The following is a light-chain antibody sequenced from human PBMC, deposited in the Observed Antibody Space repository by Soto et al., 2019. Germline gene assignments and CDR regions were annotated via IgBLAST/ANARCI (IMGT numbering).Light chain of an antibody. CDR1: QSVSSSY. J-gene: IGKJ5*01. CDR3: QQYCSSPPFT. V-gene: IGKV3-20*01. Sequence: EIVLTQSPGTLSLSPGERATLSCRASQSVSSSYLAWYQQKPGQAPRLLIYGASSRATGIPDRFSGSGSGTDFTLTISRLEHADFAVYYCQQYCSSPPFTFGQGTRLEIK. CDR2: GAS.